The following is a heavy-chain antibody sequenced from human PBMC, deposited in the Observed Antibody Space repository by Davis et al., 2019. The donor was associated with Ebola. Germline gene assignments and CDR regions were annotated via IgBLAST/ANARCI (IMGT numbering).Heavy chain of an antibody. D-gene: IGHD6-6*01. CDR1: GFTFSSYG. J-gene: IGHJ6*02. CDR3: ASGDGRGSSYDMDV. V-gene: IGHV3-30*03. CDR2: ISYDGSNK. Sequence: GESLKISCAASGFTFSSYGMHWVRHAPGKGLEWVAVISYDGSNKYYADSVKGRFTISRDNSKNTLYLQMNSLRPEDTAVYYCASGDGRGSSYDMDVWGQGTTVTVSS.